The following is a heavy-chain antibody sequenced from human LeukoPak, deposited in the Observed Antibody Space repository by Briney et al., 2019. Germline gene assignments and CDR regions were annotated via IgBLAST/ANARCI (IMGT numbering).Heavy chain of an antibody. Sequence: ASVKVSCKVSGYTLTELSMHWVRQAPGEGLEWMGGFDPQNGKTMYAQKFQGRVTMTRNTSISTAYMELSSLRSEDTAVYYCARGRYYYGSGSPPDYWGQGTLVTVSS. CDR3: ARGRYYYGSGSPPDY. V-gene: IGHV1-24*01. CDR1: GYTLTELS. J-gene: IGHJ4*02. CDR2: FDPQNGKT. D-gene: IGHD3-10*01.